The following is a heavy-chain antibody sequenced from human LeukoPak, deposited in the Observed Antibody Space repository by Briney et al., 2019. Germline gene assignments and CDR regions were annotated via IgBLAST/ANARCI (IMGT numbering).Heavy chain of an antibody. Sequence: GGSLRLSCAASGSTFSSYWISWVRQAPGKGLEWVANIKQDGSEEVYVDSVKGRFTISRDNAKNSLFLQMNTLRAEDTAVYYCARDPYSSTWSYGMDVWGQGTTVTVSS. CDR3: ARDPYSSTWSYGMDV. V-gene: IGHV3-7*05. CDR2: IKQDGSEE. CDR1: GSTFSSYW. J-gene: IGHJ6*02. D-gene: IGHD6-6*01.